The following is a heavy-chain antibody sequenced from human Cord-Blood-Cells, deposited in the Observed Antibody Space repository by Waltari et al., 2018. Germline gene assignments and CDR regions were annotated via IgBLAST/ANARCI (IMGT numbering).Heavy chain of an antibody. CDR3: ARSANDFWSGYYFDY. Sequence: QLQLQESGPGLVKPSETLSLTCTVSGGSISSSSYYWGWIRQPTGKGLEWIGSIYYSGTPYYNPPLKSRVTISVDTSKNQCSLKLSSVTAADTAVYYCARSANDFWSGYYFDYWGQGTLVTVSS. J-gene: IGHJ4*02. CDR2: IYYSGTP. D-gene: IGHD3-3*01. V-gene: IGHV4-39*01. CDR1: GGSISSSSYY.